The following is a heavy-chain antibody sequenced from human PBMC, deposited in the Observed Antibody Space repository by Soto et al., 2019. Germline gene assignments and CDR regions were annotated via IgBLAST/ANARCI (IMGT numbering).Heavy chain of an antibody. V-gene: IGHV4-4*02. J-gene: IGHJ4*02. D-gene: IGHD3-22*01. Sequence: QVQLQESGPGLVKPSGTLSLTCAVSGGSISSSNWWSWVRQPPGKGLEWIGEIYHSGSTNYNPSLKSRVTISLDKSKNQFSLKLSSVTAADTAVYYCARVGYYDSSGYCRFDYWGQGTLVTVSS. CDR1: GGSISSSNW. CDR2: IYHSGST. CDR3: ARVGYYDSSGYCRFDY.